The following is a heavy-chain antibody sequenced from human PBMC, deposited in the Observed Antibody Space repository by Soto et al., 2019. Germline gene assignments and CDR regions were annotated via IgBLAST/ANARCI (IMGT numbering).Heavy chain of an antibody. J-gene: IGHJ4*02. V-gene: IGHV4-4*02. CDR1: GVSISSGNW. D-gene: IGHD6-19*01. CDR3: ARIHWAQSSLDY. CDR2: IFHDGTA. Sequence: SETLSLTCAVSGVSISSGNWWTWVRQTPQRGLEYIGEIFHDGTANYYPSFERRVAISVDTSKNQFSLKLTSVTAADSAFYYCARIHWAQSSLDYWGRGILVTVSS.